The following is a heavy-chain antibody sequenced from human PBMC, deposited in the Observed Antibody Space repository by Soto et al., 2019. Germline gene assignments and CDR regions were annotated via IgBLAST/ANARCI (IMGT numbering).Heavy chain of an antibody. CDR1: GDSVSSNSAA. D-gene: IGHD6-13*01. V-gene: IGHV6-1*01. J-gene: IGHJ4*02. CDR2: TYYRSKWYN. Sequence: SQTLSLTCAISGDSVSSNSAAWNWIRQSPSRGLEWLGRTYYRSKWYNDYAVSVKSRITINPDTSKNQFSLQLSSVTVADTAVYYCARDFKRYSSPPGPLEYWGLGTLVTVSS. CDR3: ARDFKRYSSPPGPLEY.